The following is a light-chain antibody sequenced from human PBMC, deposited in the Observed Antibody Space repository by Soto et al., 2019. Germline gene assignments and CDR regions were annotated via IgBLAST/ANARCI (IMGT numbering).Light chain of an antibody. CDR2: SDD. CDR1: SSNIGSYP. V-gene: IGLV1-47*02. J-gene: IGLJ1*01. CDR3: AAWDASLSGHV. Sequence: QSVLTQSPSGSGTPGQRVTISCYGSSSNIGSYPVYWYQQLPGTAPKLLINSDDQRPSGVPDRFSASKSGTSASLAISGLRSEDEADYYCAAWDASLSGHVFGAGTKLTVL.